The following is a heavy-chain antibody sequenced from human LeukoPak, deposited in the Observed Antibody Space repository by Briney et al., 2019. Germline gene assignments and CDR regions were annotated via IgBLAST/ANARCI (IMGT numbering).Heavy chain of an antibody. D-gene: IGHD3-3*01. CDR3: ARGPIFGVVYNWFDP. Sequence: PSETLSLTCTVSGGSISSYYWSWIRQPPGKGLEWIGYIYYSGSTNYNPSLKSRVTISVDTSKNQFSLKLSSVTAADTAAYYCARGPIFGVVYNWFDPWGQGTLVTVSS. V-gene: IGHV4-59*01. J-gene: IGHJ5*02. CDR2: IYYSGST. CDR1: GGSISSYY.